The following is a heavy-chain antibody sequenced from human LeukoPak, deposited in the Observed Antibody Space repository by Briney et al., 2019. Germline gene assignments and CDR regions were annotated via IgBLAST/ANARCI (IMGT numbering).Heavy chain of an antibody. V-gene: IGHV3-23*01. D-gene: IGHD2-15*01. CDR1: GFTLSSYA. J-gene: IGHJ4*02. Sequence: PGGSLRLSCAASGFTLSSYAMSWVRQAPGKGLEWVTGISGSGSSTYYADSVKGRYTISRDNSKNTLYLQMNSLRVEDTAVYHCAKQGCSGGSCYFDYWGQGTLVTVSS. CDR3: AKQGCSGGSCYFDY. CDR2: ISGSGSST.